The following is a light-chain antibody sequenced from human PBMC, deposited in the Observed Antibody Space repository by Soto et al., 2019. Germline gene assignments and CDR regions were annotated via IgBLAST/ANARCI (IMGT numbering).Light chain of an antibody. CDR1: QGISTY. CDR2: AAS. V-gene: IGKV1-39*01. J-gene: IGKJ1*01. CDR3: QQYNTYSPWA. Sequence: DIQMTQSPSSLSASVGDRVTITCRASQGISTYLNWYLQKPGKAPKLLIYAASSLQSGVPSRFSGSGSETEFTLTISSLQPDDFATYYCQQYNTYSPWAFGQGTKVDIK.